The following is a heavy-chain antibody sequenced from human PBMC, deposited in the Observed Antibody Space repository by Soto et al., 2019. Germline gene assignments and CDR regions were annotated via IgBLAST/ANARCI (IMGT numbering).Heavy chain of an antibody. J-gene: IGHJ4*02. D-gene: IGHD3-10*01. CDR3: ARVGGFGATTIDY. CDR2: IYYSGST. V-gene: IGHV4-30-4*01. CDR1: GGSISSGDYY. Sequence: SETLSLTCTVSGGSISSGDYYWSWIRQPPGKGLEWIGYIYYSGSTYYNPSLKSRVTISVDTSKNQFSLKLSSVTAAYTAVYYCARVGGFGATTIDYWGQGTLVTVSS.